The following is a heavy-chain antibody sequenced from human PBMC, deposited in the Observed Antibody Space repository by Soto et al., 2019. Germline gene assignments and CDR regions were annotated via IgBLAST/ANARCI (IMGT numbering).Heavy chain of an antibody. D-gene: IGHD6-13*01. Sequence: ASVKVSCKASGYTFTSYGISWVRQAPGQGLEWMGWISAYNGNTNYAQKLQGRVTMTTDTSTSTAYMELRSLRSDDTAVYYCASHSSSWYHNWFEPWGQGTLVTVSS. CDR1: GYTFTSYG. V-gene: IGHV1-18*01. CDR2: ISAYNGNT. J-gene: IGHJ5*02. CDR3: ASHSSSWYHNWFEP.